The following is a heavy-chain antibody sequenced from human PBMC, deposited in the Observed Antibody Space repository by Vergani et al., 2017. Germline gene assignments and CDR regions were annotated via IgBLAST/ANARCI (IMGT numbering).Heavy chain of an antibody. D-gene: IGHD2-2*01. J-gene: IGHJ3*01. Sequence: QLLESGGGLIQPGGSLRLSCAASGFTFNSYAMTWVRQAPGKGLEWVSGINNNGGSTYYADSVKGRFTISRDHSKNPLYLQMTDLRAEDTATYYCAKVCGSTSCPYGGGAFDVWGHGTMVTVSS. CDR1: GFTFNSYA. CDR2: INNNGGST. CDR3: AKVCGSTSCPYGGGAFDV. V-gene: IGHV3-23*01.